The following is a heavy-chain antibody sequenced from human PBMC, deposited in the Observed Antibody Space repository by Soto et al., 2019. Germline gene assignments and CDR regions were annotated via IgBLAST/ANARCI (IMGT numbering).Heavy chain of an antibody. J-gene: IGHJ2*01. Sequence: VQLVQSGAEVKKPGDSVKVSCKASDYTFTSYGITWVRQAPGQGLEWMGWIIVNNGNTNYALKFQGRVTMTTDTSTNTAYMELWTLRSDDTAAYYCARAFSYGSYWYFDLWGRGTLVTVSS. V-gene: IGHV1-18*01. D-gene: IGHD5-18*01. CDR3: ARAFSYGSYWYFDL. CDR1: DYTFTSYG. CDR2: IIVNNGNT.